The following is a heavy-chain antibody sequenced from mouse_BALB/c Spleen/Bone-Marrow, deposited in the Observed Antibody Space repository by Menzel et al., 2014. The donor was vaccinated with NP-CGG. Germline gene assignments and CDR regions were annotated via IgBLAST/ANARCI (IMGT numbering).Heavy chain of an antibody. CDR2: IGHSGST. CDR3: ARDYGSSFDY. CDR1: GDSITSGY. Sequence: VQLQQSGPSLVKPSQTLSLTCSVTGDSITSGYWNWIRTFPGNKFEYMGYIGHSGSTYYNPSLKSRISITRDTSKNQFYLQLNSVTTEDTATYYCARDYGSSFDYWGQGTTLTVSS. D-gene: IGHD1-1*01. V-gene: IGHV3-8*02. J-gene: IGHJ2*01.